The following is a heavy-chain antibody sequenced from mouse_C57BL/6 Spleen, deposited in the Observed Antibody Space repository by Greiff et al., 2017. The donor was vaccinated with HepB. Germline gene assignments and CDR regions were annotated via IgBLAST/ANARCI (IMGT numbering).Heavy chain of an antibody. Sequence: DVMLVESGGGLVQPGGSLKLSCAASGIAFSRYWMSWVRRAPGKGLEWIGEINPDSSTINYAPSLKDKFIISRDNAKNTLYLQMSKVRSEDTALYYCASDGYFSYYAMDYGGQGTSVTVSS. CDR2: INPDSSTI. CDR1: GIAFSRYW. CDR3: ASDGYFSYYAMDY. V-gene: IGHV4-1*01. D-gene: IGHD2-3*01. J-gene: IGHJ4*01.